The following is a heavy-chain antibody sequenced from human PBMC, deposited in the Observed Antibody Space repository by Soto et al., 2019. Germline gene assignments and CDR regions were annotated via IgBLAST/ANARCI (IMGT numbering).Heavy chain of an antibody. J-gene: IGHJ5*02. CDR2: IYYSGST. V-gene: IGHV4-31*03. Sequence: SETLSLTCTVSGGSISSGGYYWSWIRQHPGKGLEWIGYIYYSGSTYYNPSLKSRVTISVDTSKNQFSLKLSSVTAADTAVYYCARDLPSRGPGWFDPWGHGTLVTVSS. CDR1: GGSISSGGYY. CDR3: ARDLPSRGPGWFDP.